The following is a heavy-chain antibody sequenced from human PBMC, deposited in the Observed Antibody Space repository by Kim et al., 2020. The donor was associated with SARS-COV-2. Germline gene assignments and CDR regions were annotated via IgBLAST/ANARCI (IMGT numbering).Heavy chain of an antibody. D-gene: IGHD2-21*02. CDR2: ISFDGSNK. CDR3: ARVPPGELVTAIPY. J-gene: IGHJ4*02. CDR1: GFALSDYA. V-gene: IGHV3-30*04. Sequence: GGSLRLSCVGFGFALSDYAMHWVRQTPGKGLEWMALISFDGSNKYYADSMTGRFTISRDNSRNTLYLQVNSLTIEDTAVYYCARVPPGELVTAIPYWGQGTLVTVSS.